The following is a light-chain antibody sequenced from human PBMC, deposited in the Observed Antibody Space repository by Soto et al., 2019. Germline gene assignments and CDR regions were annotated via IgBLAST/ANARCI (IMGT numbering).Light chain of an antibody. Sequence: DIQMTQSPSSLSASVGHSVTITCRASQNISTFLQWYQQKPGGAPQLLIFSASCLQSGVPSRFSGSGSGTDFTLTISRLQPEDFATYSCQQTYSNPLTFGPGTKVDVK. CDR1: QNISTF. J-gene: IGKJ3*01. CDR3: QQTYSNPLT. V-gene: IGKV1-39*01. CDR2: SAS.